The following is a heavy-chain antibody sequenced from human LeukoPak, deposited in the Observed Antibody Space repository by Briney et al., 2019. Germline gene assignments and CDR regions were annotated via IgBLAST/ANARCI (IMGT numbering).Heavy chain of an antibody. V-gene: IGHV4-4*02. CDR3: ARRPYSGYAYYFDY. CDR2: IDHSGST. J-gene: IGHJ4*02. Sequence: SGTLSLTCAVSGGSIINSNWWSWVRQPPGKGLEWIGEIDHSGSTSYNPSLKSRVTISVDTSKNQFSLKLSSMTAADTAVYYCARRPYSGYAYYFDYWGQGTLVTVSS. D-gene: IGHD5-12*01. CDR1: GGSIINSNW.